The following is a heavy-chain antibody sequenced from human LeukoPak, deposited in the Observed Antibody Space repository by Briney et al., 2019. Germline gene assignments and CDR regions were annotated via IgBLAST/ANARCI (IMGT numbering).Heavy chain of an antibody. D-gene: IGHD3-10*02. CDR1: GFTFSTYG. J-gene: IGHJ6*04. CDR3: AELGITMIGGV. V-gene: IGHV3-23*01. CDR2: ISGSGAST. Sequence: GGTLRLSCAASGFTFSTYGMSWVRQAPGKGLEWVSSISGSGASTYYADSVKGRFTISRDNAKNSLYLQMNSLRAEDTAVYYCAELGITMIGGVWGKGTTVTISS.